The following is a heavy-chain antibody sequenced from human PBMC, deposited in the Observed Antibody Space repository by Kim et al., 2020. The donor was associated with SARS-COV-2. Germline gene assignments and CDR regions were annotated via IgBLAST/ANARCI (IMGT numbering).Heavy chain of an antibody. CDR1: GFAFSSYA. J-gene: IGHJ4*02. Sequence: GGSLRLSCAASGFAFSSYAMTWVRQAPGKGLEWVSSISGSGGSTYYADSVKGRFTISRDNSKNTLYLQMNSLRAEDTAVYYCAKDRPWEIIAPNWSQGTLVTVSS. D-gene: IGHD1-26*01. V-gene: IGHV3-23*01. CDR2: ISGSGGST. CDR3: AKDRPWEIIAPN.